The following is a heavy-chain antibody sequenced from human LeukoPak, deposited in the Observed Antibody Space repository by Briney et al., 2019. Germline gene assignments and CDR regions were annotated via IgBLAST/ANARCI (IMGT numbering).Heavy chain of an antibody. Sequence: PGGSLRLSCAASGFTISSYWMNWVRQAPGKGLEWVANIKQDGSEKKYVDSVKGRFTISRDNANNTLYLQMTSLRVEDTAVYYCVRDGLLWYGGATWGQGTMVTVSS. V-gene: IGHV3-7*03. J-gene: IGHJ3*01. D-gene: IGHD2-21*01. CDR1: GFTISSYW. CDR3: VRDGLLWYGGAT. CDR2: IKQDGSEK.